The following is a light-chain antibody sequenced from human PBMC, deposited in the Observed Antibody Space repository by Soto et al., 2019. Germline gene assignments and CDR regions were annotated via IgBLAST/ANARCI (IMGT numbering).Light chain of an antibody. Sequence: EFGLTRSPGTLSLSPGERATLSCRASQSVTRNYLVWYQHKSGQAPRLVIYGASSRATGIPDRFSGTGSGTDFTLTISRLQNEDFAVYYCQKYGGSTSTFCQGTRLEIK. V-gene: IGKV3-20*01. CDR1: QSVTRNY. CDR2: GAS. CDR3: QKYGGSTST. J-gene: IGKJ5*01.